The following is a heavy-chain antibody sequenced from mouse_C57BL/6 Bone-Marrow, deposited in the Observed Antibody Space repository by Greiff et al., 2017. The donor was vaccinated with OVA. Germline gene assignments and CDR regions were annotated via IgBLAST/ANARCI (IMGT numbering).Heavy chain of an antibody. D-gene: IGHD2-5*01. Sequence: QVQLQQSGAELVRPGASVTLSCKASGYTFTDYEMHWVQQTPVHGLEWIGAIDPETGGTAYNQKFKGKAILSADNSSSTPYMQLSSLTSEDSAVYDCTRGDSNYYAMDYWGQGTSVTVSA. V-gene: IGHV1-15*01. CDR1: GYTFTDYE. CDR2: IDPETGGT. J-gene: IGHJ4*01. CDR3: TRGDSNYYAMDY.